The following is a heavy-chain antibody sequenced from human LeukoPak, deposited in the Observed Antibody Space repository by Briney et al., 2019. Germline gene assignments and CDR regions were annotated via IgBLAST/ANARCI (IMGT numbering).Heavy chain of an antibody. D-gene: IGHD2-15*01. CDR1: GFTFSNAW. V-gene: IGHV3-21*01. CDR2: ISSSSSYI. J-gene: IGHJ3*02. Sequence: GGSLRLSCAASGFTFSNAWMNWVRQAPGKGLEWVSSISSSSSYIYYADSVKGRFTISRDNAKNSLFLQMNSLRADDTAVYYCARETYCRGGSCYKGDAFDIWGQGTMVTVSS. CDR3: ARETYCRGGSCYKGDAFDI.